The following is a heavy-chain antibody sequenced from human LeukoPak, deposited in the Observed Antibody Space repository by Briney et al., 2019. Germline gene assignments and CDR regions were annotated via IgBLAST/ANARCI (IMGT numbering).Heavy chain of an antibody. CDR3: ARDSPYYYDSSGYYVFDY. CDR2: ISSSSSTI. D-gene: IGHD3-22*01. Sequence: GGSLRLSCAASGFTFSSYSMNWVRQAPGKGLEWVSYISSSSSTIYYADSVKGRFTISRDNAKNSLYLQMNSLRAEDTAVYYCARDSPYYYDSSGYYVFDYWGQGTLVTVSS. CDR1: GFTFSSYS. V-gene: IGHV3-48*04. J-gene: IGHJ4*02.